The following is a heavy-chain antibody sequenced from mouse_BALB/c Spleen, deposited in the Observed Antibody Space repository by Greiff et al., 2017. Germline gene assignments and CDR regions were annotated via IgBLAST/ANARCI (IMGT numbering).Heavy chain of an antibody. Sequence: VQLVESGPGLVAPSQSLSITCTVSGFSLSDYGVSWIRQPPGKGLEWLGVIWGGGSTYYNSALKSRLSISKDNSKSQVFLKMNSLQTDDTAMYYCAKHSYGSSLYWYFDVWGAGTTVTVSS. V-gene: IGHV2-6-5*01. CDR1: GFSLSDYG. CDR3: AKHSYGSSLYWYFDV. CDR2: IWGGGST. D-gene: IGHD1-1*01. J-gene: IGHJ1*01.